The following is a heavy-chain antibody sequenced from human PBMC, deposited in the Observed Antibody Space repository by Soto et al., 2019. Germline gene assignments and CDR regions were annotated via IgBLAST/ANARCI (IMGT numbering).Heavy chain of an antibody. CDR1: GFTFSNAW. CDR2: IKSKTDGGTT. V-gene: IGHV3-15*01. D-gene: IGHD6-19*01. CDR3: TRWLEEEIDY. J-gene: IGHJ4*02. Sequence: EVQLVESGGGLVKPGGSLRLSCAASGFTFSNAWMSWVRQAPGKGLEWVGRIKSKTDGGTTDYAAPVKGRFTISRDDSKNTLYLQMNSLKTEATAVYYGTRWLEEEIDYWGQGTLVTVSS.